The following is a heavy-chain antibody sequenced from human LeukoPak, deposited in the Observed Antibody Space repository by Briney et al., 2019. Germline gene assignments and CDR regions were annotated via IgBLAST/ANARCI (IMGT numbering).Heavy chain of an antibody. CDR1: GFPFSRHW. J-gene: IGHJ4*02. V-gene: IGHV3-7*01. CDR3: ARDLRYFDWLLRSTSPDY. D-gene: IGHD3-9*01. Sequence: PGGPLRLFCAASGFPFSRHWMSWVRQAPGKGLQWVANIKEDGSENYYVDSVKGRFTISRDSAKNSLYLQMNSLRAEDTAVYYCARDLRYFDWLLRSTSPDYWGQGTLVTVSS. CDR2: IKEDGSEN.